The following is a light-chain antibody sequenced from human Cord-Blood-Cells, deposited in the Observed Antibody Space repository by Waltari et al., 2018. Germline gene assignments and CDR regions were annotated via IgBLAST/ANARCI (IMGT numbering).Light chain of an antibody. Sequence: ISCSGSSSNIGSNYVYWYQQLPGTAPKLLIYRNNQRPSGVPDRFSGSKSGTSASLAISGLRSEDEADYYCAAWDDSLSGWVFGGGTKLTVL. CDR1: SSNIGSNY. CDR3: AAWDDSLSGWV. V-gene: IGLV1-47*01. J-gene: IGLJ3*02. CDR2: RNN.